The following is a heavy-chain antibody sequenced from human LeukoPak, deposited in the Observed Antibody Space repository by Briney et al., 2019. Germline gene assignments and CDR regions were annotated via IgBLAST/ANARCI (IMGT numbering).Heavy chain of an antibody. Sequence: GGSLRLSCAASGFTFGSYWMSWVRQTPGKGLEWVANIKQDGGEKYYVDSVKGRFTISRENAENSLFLQMNSLRAEDTAVYYCARGADYGDFVYFDYWGQGTLVTVSS. V-gene: IGHV3-7*01. J-gene: IGHJ4*02. CDR2: IKQDGGEK. D-gene: IGHD4-17*01. CDR3: ARGADYGDFVYFDY. CDR1: GFTFGSYW.